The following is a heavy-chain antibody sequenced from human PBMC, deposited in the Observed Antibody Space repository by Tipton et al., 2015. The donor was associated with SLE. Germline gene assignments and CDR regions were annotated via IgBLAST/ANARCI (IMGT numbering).Heavy chain of an antibody. V-gene: IGHV3-33*08. Sequence: SLRLSCAASGFHYSGHWLHWVRQAPGKGLEWVAVIWYDGSHKYYADSVKGRFTISRDNSKNTLYLQMNSQRAEDTAVYYCTTSSGYYLGNYWGQGTLVTVSS. D-gene: IGHD3-22*01. CDR1: GFHYSGHW. CDR3: TTSSGYYLGNY. CDR2: IWYDGSHK. J-gene: IGHJ4*02.